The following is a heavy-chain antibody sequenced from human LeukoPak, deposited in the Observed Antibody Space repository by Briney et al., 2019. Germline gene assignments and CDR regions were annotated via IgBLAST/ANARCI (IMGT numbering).Heavy chain of an antibody. J-gene: IGHJ4*02. CDR1: GFTFSSYS. CDR3: ARSFTFGGVIVLYYFDY. Sequence: GGSLRLSCAASGFTFSSYSMNWVRQAPGKGLEWVSSISSSSSYIYYADSVKGRFTISRDNAKNSLYLQMNSLRAEDTAVYYCARSFTFGGVIVLYYFDYWGQGTLVTVSS. V-gene: IGHV3-21*01. CDR2: ISSSSSYI. D-gene: IGHD3-16*02.